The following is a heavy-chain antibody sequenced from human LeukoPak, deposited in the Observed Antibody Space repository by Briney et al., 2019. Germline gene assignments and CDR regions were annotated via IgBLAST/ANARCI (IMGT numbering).Heavy chain of an antibody. CDR3: ARGPLGYYDSSGYYYEYYFGC. J-gene: IGHJ4*02. V-gene: IGHV4-34*01. Sequence: SETLSLTCAVYGGSFSGYYWSWIRQPPGKGLEWIGEINHSGSTNYNPSLKSRVTISVDTSKNQFSLKLSSVTAADTAVYYCARGPLGYYDSSGYYYEYYFGCWGQGTLVTVSS. CDR2: INHSGST. D-gene: IGHD3-22*01. CDR1: GGSFSGYY.